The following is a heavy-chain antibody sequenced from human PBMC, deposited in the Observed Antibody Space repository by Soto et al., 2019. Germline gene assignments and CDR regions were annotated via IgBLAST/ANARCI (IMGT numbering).Heavy chain of an antibody. V-gene: IGHV4-31*03. CDR1: GGSISSGGYY. CDR2: IYYSGST. Sequence: PSETLSLTCTVSGGSISSGGYYWSWIRQHPGKGLEWIGYIYYSGSTYYNPSLKSRVTISVDTSKNQFSLKLSSVTAADTAVYYCAGSTSPNYFDYWGQGTLVTVSS. J-gene: IGHJ4*02. D-gene: IGHD2-2*01. CDR3: AGSTSPNYFDY.